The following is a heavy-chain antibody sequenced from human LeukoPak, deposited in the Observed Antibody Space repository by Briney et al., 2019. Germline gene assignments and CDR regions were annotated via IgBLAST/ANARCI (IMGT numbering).Heavy chain of an antibody. V-gene: IGHV3-48*02. J-gene: IGHJ3*02. D-gene: IGHD3-10*01. CDR3: AREGHYGALDI. CDR1: GGSIDNSNW. CDR2: ISSSTTLI. Sequence: PSGTLSLTCAVSGGSIDNSNWWSWVRQAPGKGLEWVSYISSSTTLIHYADSVKGRFTISRDNAKSSLYLQMNSLRDEDTALYFCAREGHYGALDIWGQGTMVTVSS.